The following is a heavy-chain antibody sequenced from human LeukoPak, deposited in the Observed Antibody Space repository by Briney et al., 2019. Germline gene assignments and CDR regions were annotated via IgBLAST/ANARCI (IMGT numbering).Heavy chain of an antibody. D-gene: IGHD6-13*01. Sequence: QPGGSLRLSCAASGFTFSSYEMNWVRQAPGKGLEWVSYISSSGSTIYYADSVKGRFTISRDNAKNSLYLQMNSLRAEDTAVYYCARAGLAAANDAFDIWGQGTMATVSS. CDR2: ISSSGSTI. CDR1: GFTFSSYE. CDR3: ARAGLAAANDAFDI. J-gene: IGHJ3*02. V-gene: IGHV3-48*03.